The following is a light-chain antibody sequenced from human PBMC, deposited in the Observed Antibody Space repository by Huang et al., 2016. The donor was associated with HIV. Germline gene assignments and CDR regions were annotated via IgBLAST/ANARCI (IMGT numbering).Light chain of an antibody. V-gene: IGKV1-5*03. CDR2: RAS. J-gene: IGKJ2*01. CDR3: QHYNSYPYT. CDR1: QSLNKW. Sequence: DIQMIQSPSTQSAFGGDSVTITCRASQSLNKWLAWYQQKPGKAPKRLIYRASNLVSGVPSRFSGSGSGTEFTLTISSLQPDDFATYYCQHYNSYPYTFGQGTKLEIK.